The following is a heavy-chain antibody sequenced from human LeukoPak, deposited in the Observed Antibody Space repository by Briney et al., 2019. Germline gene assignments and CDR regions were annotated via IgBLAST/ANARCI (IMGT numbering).Heavy chain of an antibody. J-gene: IGHJ4*02. CDR3: ASGSSSRPFDY. V-gene: IGHV3-11*04. CDR1: GFTVSSNY. Sequence: PGGSLRLSCAASGFTVSSNYMSWIRQAPGKGLEWVSYISSSGSTIYYADSVKGRFTISRDNAKNSLYLQMNSLRAEDTAVYYCASGSSSRPFDYWGQGTLVTVSS. CDR2: ISSSGSTI. D-gene: IGHD6-13*01.